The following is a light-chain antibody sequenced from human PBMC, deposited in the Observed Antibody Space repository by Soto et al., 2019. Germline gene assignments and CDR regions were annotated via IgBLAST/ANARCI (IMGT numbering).Light chain of an antibody. Sequence: VLTQSPLSLPVTPGEPASISCRSSQSLLHSNGNIYLDWYLQKPGQSPQLLNYLGSIRASGVPDRFSGSGAGTDFTLKITRVEAEDVGVYYCMQAIQAPRTFGLGTKVEIK. CDR3: MQAIQAPRT. V-gene: IGKV2-28*01. CDR2: LGS. J-gene: IGKJ1*01. CDR1: QSLLHSNGNIY.